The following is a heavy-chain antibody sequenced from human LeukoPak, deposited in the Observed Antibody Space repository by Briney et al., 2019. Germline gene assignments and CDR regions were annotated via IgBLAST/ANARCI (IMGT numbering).Heavy chain of an antibody. V-gene: IGHV3-15*01. D-gene: IGHD5-18*01. CDR3: TTDLAMATFDY. Sequence: GGSLRLSCAASGFTFSTYAIHWVRQAPGKGLEWVGRIKSKTDGGTTDYAAPVKGRFTISRDDSKNTLYLQMNSLKTEDTAVYYCTTDLAMATFDYWGQGTLVTVSP. CDR1: GFTFSTYA. CDR2: IKSKTDGGTT. J-gene: IGHJ4*02.